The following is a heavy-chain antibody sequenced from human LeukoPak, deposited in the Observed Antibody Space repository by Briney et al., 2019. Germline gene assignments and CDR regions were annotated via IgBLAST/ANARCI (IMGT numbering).Heavy chain of an antibody. V-gene: IGHV4-39*01. CDR3: ARHRGDYGDSSHTPLYYYYYMDV. CDR2: IYYSGST. J-gene: IGHJ6*03. Sequence: SETLSLTCTVSGGSISSSSYYWGWIRQPPGKELEWIGSIYYSGSTYYNPSLKSRVTISVDTSKNQFSLKLSSVTAADTAVYYCARHRGDYGDSSHTPLYYYYYMDVWGKGTTVTVSS. CDR1: GGSISSSSYY. D-gene: IGHD4-17*01.